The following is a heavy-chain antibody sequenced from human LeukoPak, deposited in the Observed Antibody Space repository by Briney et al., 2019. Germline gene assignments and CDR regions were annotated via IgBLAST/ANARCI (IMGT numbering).Heavy chain of an antibody. CDR1: GFTVNTKY. Sequence: PGGSLRLSCVVSGFTVNTKYMTWVRQAPGKGLEWVSVIYSGGSTYYADSVRGRFTISRDNSKNTLYLQMNSLRAEDTAVYYCARGYDWNDYCFDYWGQGTLVTVSS. J-gene: IGHJ4*02. CDR2: IYSGGST. V-gene: IGHV3-66*01. CDR3: ARGYDWNDYCFDY. D-gene: IGHD1-1*01.